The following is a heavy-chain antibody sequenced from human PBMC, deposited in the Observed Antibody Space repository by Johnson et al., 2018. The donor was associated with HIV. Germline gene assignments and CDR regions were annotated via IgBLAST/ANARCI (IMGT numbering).Heavy chain of an antibody. D-gene: IGHD1-26*01. V-gene: IGHV3-30*04. CDR1: GFTFSSYA. CDR2: ISYDGSNK. J-gene: IGHJ3*02. Sequence: QVQLVESGGGVVQPGRSLRLSCAASGFTFSSYAMHWVRQAPGKGLEWVAVISYDGSNKYYADSVKGRFTISRDNSKNTLYLQMNSLRAEDTAVYYCARDWASGSYDSSSYAFDIWDQGTMVTVSS. CDR3: ARDWASGSYDSSSYAFDI.